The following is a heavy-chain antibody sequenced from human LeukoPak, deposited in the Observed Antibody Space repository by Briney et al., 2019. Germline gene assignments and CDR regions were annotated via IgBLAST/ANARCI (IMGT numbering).Heavy chain of an antibody. CDR2: PILGIA. CDR3: ARVLSFSDYYYYGMDV. V-gene: IGHV1-69*04. Sequence: PILGIANYAQKFQGRVTITADKSTSTAYMELSSLRSEDTAVYYCARVLSFSDYYYYGMDVWGQGTTVTVSS. D-gene: IGHD2/OR15-2a*01. J-gene: IGHJ6*02.